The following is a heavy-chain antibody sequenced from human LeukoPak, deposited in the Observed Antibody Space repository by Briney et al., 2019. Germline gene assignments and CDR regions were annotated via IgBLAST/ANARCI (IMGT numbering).Heavy chain of an antibody. CDR3: ARGALTKSWGRKKGTDG. CDR1: ALTLSTYA. J-gene: IGHJ6*04. CDR2: ISYDGTNK. V-gene: IGHV3-30*04. Sequence: PARSLRLSCAASALTLSTYAIHWVRQPPGKGLEWVAAISYDGTNKYYADSVKGRFTISRDNSKHTLSLQMNSLRAEDTAVYYCARGALTKSWGRKKGTDGWVKGTKVIVCS. D-gene: IGHD3-16*01.